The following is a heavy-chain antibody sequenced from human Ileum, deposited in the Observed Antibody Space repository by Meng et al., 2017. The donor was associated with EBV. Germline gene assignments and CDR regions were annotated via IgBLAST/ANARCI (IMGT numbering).Heavy chain of an antibody. J-gene: IGHJ4*02. CDR1: GGSISSSKW. CDR2: IYHSGIT. Sequence: QALLQESGPGLVKPSGTLSLTCAVSGGSISSSKWWSWVRQPPGKGLEWIGKIYHSGITIYNPSLKSRVTMSVDNSKNQFSLKLNSMTAADTAVYYCARDPTGGEDHQRVWGQGTLVTVSS. CDR3: ARDPTGGEDHQRV. V-gene: IGHV4-4*02. D-gene: IGHD1-14*01.